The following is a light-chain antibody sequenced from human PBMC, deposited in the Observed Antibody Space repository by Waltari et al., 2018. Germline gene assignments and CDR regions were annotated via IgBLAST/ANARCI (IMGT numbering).Light chain of an antibody. Sequence: QPALTQPASVAGSPGQPITIPCPGTSSAVGGYNNVPWYQQHPAKAPKLIIYNVSKRPSGVSDRFSGSKSGNTASLTISGLQSEDEADYFCSSYTSNTTVVFGGGTMLTVL. CDR1: SSAVGGYNN. V-gene: IGLV2-14*03. CDR3: SSYTSNTTVV. CDR2: NVS. J-gene: IGLJ3*02.